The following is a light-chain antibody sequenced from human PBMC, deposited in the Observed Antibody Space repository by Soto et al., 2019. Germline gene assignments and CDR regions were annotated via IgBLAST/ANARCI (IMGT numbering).Light chain of an antibody. V-gene: IGKV3-20*01. CDR2: DVS. Sequence: EIVLTQSPCTLSLSPGERAALSCRASRSLSSTSLAWYQQRPGQAPRLLIYDVSSRATGIPDRFSGSGSGTDFTLTINRLEPDDFAVYYCQQYGSSPRTFGQGTKV. CDR1: RSLSSTS. J-gene: IGKJ1*01. CDR3: QQYGSSPRT.